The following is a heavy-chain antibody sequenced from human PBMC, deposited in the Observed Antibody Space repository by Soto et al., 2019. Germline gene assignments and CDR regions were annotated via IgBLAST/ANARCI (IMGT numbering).Heavy chain of an antibody. CDR1: GCSIRSGRYY. Sequence: PSETLALAFSVSGCSIRSGRYYWGWIRQPPGKGLEWIASIYYSGSTYYNPSLKSRVTIFVDTSKNQFSLKLSSVTAADTALYYCARQGYSGSGSYYKFRWFDPWGQGTLVTVSS. V-gene: IGHV4-39*01. J-gene: IGHJ5*02. D-gene: IGHD3-10*01. CDR3: ARQGYSGSGSYYKFRWFDP. CDR2: IYYSGST.